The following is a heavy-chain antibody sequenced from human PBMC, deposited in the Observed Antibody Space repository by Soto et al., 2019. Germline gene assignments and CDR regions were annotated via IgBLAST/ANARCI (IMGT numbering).Heavy chain of an antibody. D-gene: IGHD2-21*02. Sequence: ASVKVSCKASGNTFSNYYIHWVRQAPGQGLEWMGTINPSGGHTTYAQKFLGRVTMTRDSSTSTLYMELTSLRFEDTAVYYCARGGHVVVVTAAFDYWGQGTQVTVS. CDR3: ARGGHVVVVTAAFDY. J-gene: IGHJ4*02. CDR1: GNTFSNYY. V-gene: IGHV1-46*03. CDR2: INPSGGHT.